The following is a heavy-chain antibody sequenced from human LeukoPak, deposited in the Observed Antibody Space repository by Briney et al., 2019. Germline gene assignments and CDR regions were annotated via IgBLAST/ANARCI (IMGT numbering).Heavy chain of an antibody. J-gene: IGHJ4*02. Sequence: GGSLRLSCAASGFTFSGYSMNWVRQAPGKGLEWVSAISGSGGSTYYADSVKGRFTISRDNSKNTLYLQMNSLRAEDTAVYYCAKVLSGYYDRIFDYWGQGTLVTVSS. CDR3: AKVLSGYYDRIFDY. CDR1: GFTFSGYS. CDR2: ISGSGGST. D-gene: IGHD3-3*01. V-gene: IGHV3-23*01.